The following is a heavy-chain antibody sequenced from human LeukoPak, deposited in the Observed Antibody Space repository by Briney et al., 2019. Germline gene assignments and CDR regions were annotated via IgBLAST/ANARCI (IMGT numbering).Heavy chain of an antibody. CDR1: GGSISSYY. Sequence: SETLSLTCTVSGGSISSYYWSWIRQPAGKGLEWIGRIYTSGSTNYNPSLKSRVTMSVDTSKNQFSLKLSSVTAADTAIYYCAKTLSWFGELLWTNPIDYWGQGTLVTVSS. CDR3: AKTLSWFGELLWTNPIDY. J-gene: IGHJ4*02. V-gene: IGHV4-4*07. D-gene: IGHD3-10*01. CDR2: IYTSGST.